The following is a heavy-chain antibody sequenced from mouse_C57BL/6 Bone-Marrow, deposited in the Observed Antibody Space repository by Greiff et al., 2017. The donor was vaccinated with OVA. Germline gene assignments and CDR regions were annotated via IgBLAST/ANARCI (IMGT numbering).Heavy chain of an antibody. J-gene: IGHJ3*01. Sequence: VHLVESGPGLVAPSQSLSITCTVSGFSLTSYGVDWVRQPPGKGLEWLGVIWGGGSTNYNSALMSRLSISKDNSKSQVFLKMNSLQTDDTAMYYCAKHGGWHYDYDVAWFAYWGQGTLVTVSA. CDR3: AKHGGWHYDYDVAWFAY. CDR2: IWGGGST. D-gene: IGHD2-4*01. V-gene: IGHV2-9*01. CDR1: GFSLTSYG.